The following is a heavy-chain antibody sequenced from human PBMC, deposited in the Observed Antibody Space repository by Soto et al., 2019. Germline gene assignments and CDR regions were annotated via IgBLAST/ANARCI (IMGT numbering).Heavy chain of an antibody. D-gene: IGHD6-13*01. J-gene: IGHJ4*02. Sequence: GASVKVSCKASGFTFTSSAVQWVRQARGQRLEWIGWIVVGSGNTNYAQKFQERVTITRDMSTSTAYMELSSLRSEDTAVYYCAADSASSSWYVVGFDYWGQGTLVTVSS. CDR1: GFTFTSSA. CDR3: AADSASSSWYVVGFDY. V-gene: IGHV1-58*01. CDR2: IVVGSGNT.